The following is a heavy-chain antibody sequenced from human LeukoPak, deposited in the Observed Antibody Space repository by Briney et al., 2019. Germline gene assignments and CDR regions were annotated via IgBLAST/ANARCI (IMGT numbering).Heavy chain of an antibody. CDR3: ARVVTMVRGVANDY. D-gene: IGHD3-10*01. V-gene: IGHV1-46*01. CDR1: GYTFTSYY. Sequence: ASVKVSCKASGYTFTSYYMHWVRQAPGQGLEWMGIINPSGGSTSYAQKLQGRVTMTTDTSTSTAYMELRSLRSDDTAVYYCARVVTMVRGVANDYWGQGTLVTVSS. J-gene: IGHJ4*02. CDR2: INPSGGST.